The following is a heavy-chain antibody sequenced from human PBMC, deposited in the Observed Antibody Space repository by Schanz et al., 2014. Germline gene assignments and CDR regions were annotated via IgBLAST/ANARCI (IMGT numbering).Heavy chain of an antibody. J-gene: IGHJ5*01. V-gene: IGHV4-30-2*01. Sequence: QLQLQESGSGLVKPSQTLSLTCGVSGGSISSGGSSWNWIRLPPGKGLEWIGYIYHSGSTYYNPSLKSRVSISVARSKNQFSLLRNSVTAADTAVYYCARSPGDFPGWFDSWGQGTLVTVSS. CDR1: GGSISSGGSS. CDR2: IYHSGST. CDR3: ARSPGDFPGWFDS. D-gene: IGHD4-17*01.